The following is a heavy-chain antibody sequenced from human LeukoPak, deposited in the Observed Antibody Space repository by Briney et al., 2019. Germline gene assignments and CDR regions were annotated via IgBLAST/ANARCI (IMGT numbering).Heavy chain of an antibody. Sequence: GGSLRLSCAASGFTFSSYAMHWVRQAPGKGLEWVAVIWYDGTNKYYADSVRGRFTISRDNSKSTLFLQMSSLRAEDTAMYYCAKDQFGGYGSIDYWGQGILVTVSS. J-gene: IGHJ4*02. CDR2: IWYDGTNK. V-gene: IGHV3-33*06. CDR3: AKDQFGGYGSIDY. D-gene: IGHD5-12*01. CDR1: GFTFSSYA.